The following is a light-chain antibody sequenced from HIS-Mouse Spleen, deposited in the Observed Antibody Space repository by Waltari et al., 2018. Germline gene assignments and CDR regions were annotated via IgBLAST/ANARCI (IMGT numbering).Light chain of an antibody. J-gene: IGLJ2*01. CDR3: YSTDSSGNHRV. Sequence: SYELTQPPSVSVSPGQTARITCSGDALPKKYAYWYQQKSVQAPVLVIYEDSKRPVGIPERFSGSSSGTMATLTISGAQVEDEADYYCYSTDSSGNHRVFGGGTKLTVL. V-gene: IGLV3-10*01. CDR2: EDS. CDR1: ALPKKY.